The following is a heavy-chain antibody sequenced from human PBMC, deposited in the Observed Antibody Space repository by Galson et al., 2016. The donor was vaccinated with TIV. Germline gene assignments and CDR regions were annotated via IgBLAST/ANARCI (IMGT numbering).Heavy chain of an antibody. V-gene: IGHV3-74*01. Sequence: LRLSCAASGFTFSRYYMHWVRQAPGKGLVWVSRISSDGSSTLYADSVKGRFTISRDNAKNPLYLQMSSLRAEDTALYYCTRDEPSYNYGLDVWGQGTTVTVSS. CDR1: GFTFSRYY. D-gene: IGHD1-14*01. CDR2: ISSDGSST. CDR3: TRDEPSYNYGLDV. J-gene: IGHJ6*02.